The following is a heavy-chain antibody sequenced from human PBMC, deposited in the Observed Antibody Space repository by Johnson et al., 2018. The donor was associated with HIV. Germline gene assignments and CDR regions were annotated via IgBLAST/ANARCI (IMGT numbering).Heavy chain of an antibody. V-gene: IGHV3-66*01. CDR1: GFIVSSNY. CDR3: ARDTVRGELELPDGFDI. J-gene: IGHJ3*02. D-gene: IGHD1-7*01. CDR2: LYSGGST. Sequence: VQLVESGGGLVQPGGSLRLSCAASGFIVSSNYMSWVRQAPGKGLEWVSVLYSGGSTYYADSVKGRFSISRDNSKNTLYLQMNSLRAEDTAVYCCARDTVRGELELPDGFDIWGRGTMVTVS.